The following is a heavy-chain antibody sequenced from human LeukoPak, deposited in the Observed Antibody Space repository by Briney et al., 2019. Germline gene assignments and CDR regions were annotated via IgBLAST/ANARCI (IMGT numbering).Heavy chain of an antibody. CDR1: GYTFTSYD. V-gene: IGHV1-8*01. CDR2: KNPNSGNT. J-gene: IGHJ4*02. Sequence: ASVKVSCKASGYTFTSYDINWVRQATGQGLERMGWKNPNSGNTGYAQKFQGRVTMTRNTSISTAYMELSSLRSEDTAVYYCARKIAYNGYGVWGQGTLVTVSS. CDR3: ARKIAYNGYGV. D-gene: IGHD5-18*01.